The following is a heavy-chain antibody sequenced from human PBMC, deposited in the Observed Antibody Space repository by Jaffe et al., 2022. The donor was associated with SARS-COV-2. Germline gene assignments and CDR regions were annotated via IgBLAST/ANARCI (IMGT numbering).Heavy chain of an antibody. CDR3: ARESCGGGSCFRIFDY. Sequence: EVQLVESGGGLVQPGGSLRLSCAASGFTFSSYWMSWVRQAPGKGLEWVANIKHDGSEKYYVDSVKGRFTISRDNAKNSLYLQMNSLRAEDTAVYYCARESCGGGSCFRIFDYWGQGTLVTVSS. D-gene: IGHD2-15*01. V-gene: IGHV3-7*01. J-gene: IGHJ4*02. CDR2: IKHDGSEK. CDR1: GFTFSSYW.